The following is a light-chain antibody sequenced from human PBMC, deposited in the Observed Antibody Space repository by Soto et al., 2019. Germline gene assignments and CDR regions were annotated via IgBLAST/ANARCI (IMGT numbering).Light chain of an antibody. CDR1: NYISMW. CDR2: AAS. V-gene: IGKV1-5*01. J-gene: IGKJ1*01. Sequence: DIQMTQSPSTLSASVRDRLSFTCPAHNYISMWLAWYQKPPRTPPRLLITAASKLASGAPPSFNGSRSETDFTLTIRNLQHDDFATYYCQQYNSFPWTFGLGTKVDIK. CDR3: QQYNSFPWT.